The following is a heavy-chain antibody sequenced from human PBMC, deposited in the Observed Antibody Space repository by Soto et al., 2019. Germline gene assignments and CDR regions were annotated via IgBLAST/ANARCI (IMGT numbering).Heavy chain of an antibody. CDR3: ARVAVGQRVYSGYDHHYYFDY. Sequence: PSETLSLTCTVSGGSISSYYWSWIRQPPGKGLEWIGYIYYSGSTNYNPSLKSRVTISVDTSKNQFSLKLSSVTAADTAVYYCARVAVGQRVYSGYDHHYYFDYSGQGTPVTLSS. D-gene: IGHD5-12*01. CDR2: IYYSGST. J-gene: IGHJ4*02. CDR1: GGSISSYY. V-gene: IGHV4-59*08.